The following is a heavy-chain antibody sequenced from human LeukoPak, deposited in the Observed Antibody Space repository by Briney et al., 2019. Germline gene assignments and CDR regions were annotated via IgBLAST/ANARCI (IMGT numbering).Heavy chain of an antibody. CDR1: GFTFSSYA. J-gene: IGHJ4*02. V-gene: IGHV3-30-3*01. CDR2: ISYDGSNK. D-gene: IGHD4/OR15-4a*01. CDR3: AKERDYGPADY. Sequence: GGSLRLSCAASGFTFSSYAMHWVRQAPGKGLEWVAVISYDGSNKYYADSVKGRFTVSRDNSKNTLFLQMNSLRAEDTAIYYCAKERDYGPADYWGQGTLVTVSS.